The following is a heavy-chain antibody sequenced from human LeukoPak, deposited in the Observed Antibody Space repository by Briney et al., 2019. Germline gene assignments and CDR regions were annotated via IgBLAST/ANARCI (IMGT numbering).Heavy chain of an antibody. V-gene: IGHV3-23*01. CDR1: GFTFNNFA. CDR3: AKGHSYDILTGRYSSKGFYFDY. Sequence: PGGSLRLSCAASGFTFNNFAMTWIRQAPGKGLEWVSSISLGGGSMYYKDSVKGRFTISRDNSMSTVYLQLSSLRADDSAMYYCAKGHSYDILTGRYSSKGFYFDYWGQGTLVTVSS. D-gene: IGHD3-9*01. CDR2: ISLGGGSM. J-gene: IGHJ4*02.